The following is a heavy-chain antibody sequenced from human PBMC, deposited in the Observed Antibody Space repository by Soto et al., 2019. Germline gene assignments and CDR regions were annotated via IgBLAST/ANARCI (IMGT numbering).Heavy chain of an antibody. J-gene: IGHJ4*02. CDR2: MSSGGST. CDR3: AKGPYERSDYYCSN. CDR1: GFPFSNYA. D-gene: IGHD3-22*01. V-gene: IGHV3-23*01. Sequence: GGSLRLSCAASGFPFSNYAMSWVRQAPGKGLEWVSAMSSGGSTFYADSVKGRFTISRDNSKDTLYLQMNSLRAEDTAVYYCAKGPYERSDYYCSNWGQGTLVTVSS.